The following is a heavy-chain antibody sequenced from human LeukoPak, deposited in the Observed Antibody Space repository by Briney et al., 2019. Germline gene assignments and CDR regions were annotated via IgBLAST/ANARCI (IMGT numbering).Heavy chain of an antibody. CDR2: IHTGGTT. V-gene: IGHV3-53*01. CDR3: ARVWFGYFFQ. D-gene: IGHD3-10*01. Sequence: GGSLRLFCVASGFAISYNYVGWVRQAPGKGLEWVSVIHTGGTTHYADSVKGRFTIPKDNSNNTVYLQMNSVRVEDTAVYYCARVWFGYFFQWGQGALVTVSS. J-gene: IGHJ4*02. CDR1: GFAISYNY.